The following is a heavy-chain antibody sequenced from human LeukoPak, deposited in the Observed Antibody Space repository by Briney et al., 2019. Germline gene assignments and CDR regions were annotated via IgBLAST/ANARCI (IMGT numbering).Heavy chain of an antibody. CDR3: AGEGIGIGAACDF. Sequence: GGSPRLSCATSGFTLSNYGMHWGRQAPGKGVEWVAIIWYDGSNDFYAESVKGRFTISRDNSNNKIYLQMNSLRVEDTAVYFCAGEGIGIGAACDFWGQGTLVAVSS. CDR2: IWYDGSND. J-gene: IGHJ4*02. D-gene: IGHD6-25*01. CDR1: GFTLSNYG. V-gene: IGHV3-33*01.